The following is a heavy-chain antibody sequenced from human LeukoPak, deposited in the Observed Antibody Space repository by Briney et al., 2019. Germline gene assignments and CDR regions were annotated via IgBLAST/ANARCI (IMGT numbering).Heavy chain of an antibody. Sequence: ASVKVSCKASGYTFTSYDINWVRQATGQGLEWMGWMNPNSGNTGYAQKFQGRVTITRNTSISTAYMELSSLRSEDTAVYYCARGRTIPAATRGLSPLGYWGQGTLVTVSS. CDR3: ARGRTIPAATRGLSPLGY. CDR1: GYTFTSYD. CDR2: MNPNSGNT. V-gene: IGHV1-8*03. D-gene: IGHD2-2*01. J-gene: IGHJ4*02.